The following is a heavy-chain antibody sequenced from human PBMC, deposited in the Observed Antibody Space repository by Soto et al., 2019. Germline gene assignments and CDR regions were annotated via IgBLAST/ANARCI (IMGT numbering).Heavy chain of an antibody. CDR1: GFTFSDFA. J-gene: IGHJ4*02. CDR2: IYGGGNGP. CDR3: AKMEGMDPWAYSFDY. Sequence: EVQVLESGGGLVQPGGSLRLSCAATGFTFSDFAMSWVRQAPGKGLEWVSRIYGGGNGPHYADSVMGRVTISRDNSKKRSYLQMNSLRAEDTAVYYCAKMEGMDPWAYSFDYWGQGTLVTVSS. V-gene: IGHV3-23*01. D-gene: IGHD2-2*03.